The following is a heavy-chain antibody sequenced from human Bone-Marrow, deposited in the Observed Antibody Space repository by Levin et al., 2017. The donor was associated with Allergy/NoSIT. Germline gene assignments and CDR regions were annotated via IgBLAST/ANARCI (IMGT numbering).Heavy chain of an antibody. CDR2: MSNDGNFK. CDR3: ARGAGSRPWAVFDY. Sequence: GGSLRLSCAASEFTFSRYPMHWVRQAPGKGLEWLAVMSNDGNFKSYADSVKGRFTISRDNSKDTLYLQMNSLRPEDTAVYYCARGAGSRPWAVFDYWGPGALVTVSS. J-gene: IGHJ4*02. D-gene: IGHD1-26*01. CDR1: EFTFSRYP. V-gene: IGHV3-30*04.